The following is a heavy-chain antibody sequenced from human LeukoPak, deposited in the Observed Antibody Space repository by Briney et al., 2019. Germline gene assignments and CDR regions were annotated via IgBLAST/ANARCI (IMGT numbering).Heavy chain of an antibody. D-gene: IGHD2-2*01. CDR3: ARGVNAFADIVVVPAAIYFDY. CDR2: IWYDGSNK. Sequence: GRSLRLSCAASGFTFSSYGMHWVRQAPGKGLEWVAVIWYDGSNKYYADSVKGRFTISRDNAKNSLYLQMNSLRAEDTAVYYCARGVNAFADIVVVPAAIYFDYWGQGTLVTVSS. V-gene: IGHV3-33*01. CDR1: GFTFSSYG. J-gene: IGHJ4*02.